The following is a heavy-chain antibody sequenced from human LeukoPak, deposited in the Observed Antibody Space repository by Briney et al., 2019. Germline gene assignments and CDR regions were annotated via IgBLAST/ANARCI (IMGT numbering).Heavy chain of an antibody. V-gene: IGHV1-24*01. CDR1: GYTLTDLS. D-gene: IGHD3-22*01. CDR2: FDPEEDET. J-gene: IGHJ4*02. CDR3: ARGRYYDSSGNFDY. Sequence: GASVKVSCKVSGYTLTDLSMHWVRQAPGKGLEWMGGFDPEEDETIFAQKFQGRVTMTRNTSISTAYMELSSLRSEDTAVYYCARGRYYDSSGNFDYWGQGTLVTVSS.